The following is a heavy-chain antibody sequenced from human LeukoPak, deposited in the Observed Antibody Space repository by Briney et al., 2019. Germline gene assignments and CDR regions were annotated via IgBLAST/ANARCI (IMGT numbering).Heavy chain of an antibody. D-gene: IGHD3-22*01. CDR1: GFTFSSYG. CDR2: ISYDGSNK. V-gene: IGHV3-30*18. J-gene: IGHJ6*03. Sequence: GGSLRLSCAASGFTFSSYGMHWVRQAPGKGLEWVAVISYDGSNKYYADSVKGRFTISRDNSKNTLYLQMNSLRAGDTAVYYCAKEVEYYYDSSGYLYYYYYMDVWGKGTTVTVSS. CDR3: AKEVEYYYDSSGYLYYYYYMDV.